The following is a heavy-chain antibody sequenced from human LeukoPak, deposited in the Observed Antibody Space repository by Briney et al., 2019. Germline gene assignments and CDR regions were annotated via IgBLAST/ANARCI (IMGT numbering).Heavy chain of an antibody. CDR3: ARDRDDDILTGYPDYSIDY. Sequence: ASVKVSCKASGYTSYYMHWVRQAPGQGLEWMGIINPSGGSTTYAQKFQGRVTMTRDTSTSTVYMELSRLRSEDTAVYYCARDRDDDILTGYPDYSIDYWGQGTLVTVSS. V-gene: IGHV1-46*01. D-gene: IGHD3-9*01. CDR1: GYTSYY. CDR2: INPSGGST. J-gene: IGHJ4*02.